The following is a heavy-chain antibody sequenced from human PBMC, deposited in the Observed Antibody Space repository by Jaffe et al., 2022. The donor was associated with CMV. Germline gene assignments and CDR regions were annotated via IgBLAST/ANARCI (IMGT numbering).Heavy chain of an antibody. CDR2: INPNSGGT. J-gene: IGHJ5*02. CDR3: ARSNYYDSSGHSENWFDP. D-gene: IGHD3-22*01. Sequence: QVQLVQSGAEVKKPGASVKVSCKASGYTFTGYYMHWVRQAPGQGLEWMGWINPNSGGTNYAQKFQGRVTMTRDTSISTAYMELSRLRSDDTAVYYCARSNYYDSSGHSENWFDPWGQGTLVTVSS. CDR1: GYTFTGYY. V-gene: IGHV1-2*02.